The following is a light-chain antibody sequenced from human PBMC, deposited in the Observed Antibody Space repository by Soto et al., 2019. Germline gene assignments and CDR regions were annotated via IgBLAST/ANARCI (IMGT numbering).Light chain of an antibody. Sequence: QSVLTPPASVSGSPGQSITISCTGTSSDVGGYNYVYWYQQHPGKAPKLMIYDVSDRPSGVSNRFSGSKSGNTASLTISGLQAEDEADYYCSSYPSSSSLGVFGGGTKLTVL. CDR3: SSYPSSSSLGV. J-gene: IGLJ3*02. CDR1: SSDVGGYNY. V-gene: IGLV2-14*01. CDR2: DVS.